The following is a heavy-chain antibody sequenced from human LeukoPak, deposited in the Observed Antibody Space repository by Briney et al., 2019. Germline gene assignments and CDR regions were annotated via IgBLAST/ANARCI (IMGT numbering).Heavy chain of an antibody. D-gene: IGHD3-10*02. V-gene: IGHV3-66*01. CDR1: GFTVSSNY. Sequence: GGSLRLSCAASGFTVSSNYMSWVRQAPGKGLEWVSVIYSGGSTYYADSVKGRFTISRDDSKNTLYLQMNSLRAEDTAVYYCAKDLFGESDMDVWGQGTTVTVSS. CDR3: AKDLFGESDMDV. CDR2: IYSGGST. J-gene: IGHJ6*02.